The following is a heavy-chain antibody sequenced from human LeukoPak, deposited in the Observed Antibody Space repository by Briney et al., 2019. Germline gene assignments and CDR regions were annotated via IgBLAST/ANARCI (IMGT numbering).Heavy chain of an antibody. D-gene: IGHD2-2*01. Sequence: ASVKVSCKASGYSFASYAISWVRQAPGQGLEWMGWISAYNHNTNYAQKFQGRVTMTIDTSTSTAYMELRSLRSDDTAVYYCARELRYCSSTSCPKDYWGQGTLVTVSS. CDR2: ISAYNHNT. CDR3: ARELRYCSSTSCPKDY. CDR1: GYSFASYA. J-gene: IGHJ4*02. V-gene: IGHV1-18*01.